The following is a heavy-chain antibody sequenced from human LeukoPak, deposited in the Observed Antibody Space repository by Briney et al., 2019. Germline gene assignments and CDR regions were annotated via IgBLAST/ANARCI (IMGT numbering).Heavy chain of an antibody. CDR2: INPDGNKK. Sequence: GGSLRLSCAASGFTFSTYGMHWVRQAPGKGLEWVASINPDGNKKYSADSVKGRFTISRDNAENSLYLQMNSLRVEDTAFYYCARDLAYSRLDYWGQGMLVTVSS. CDR1: GFTFSTYG. CDR3: ARDLAYSRLDY. V-gene: IGHV3-7*01. D-gene: IGHD5-18*01. J-gene: IGHJ4*02.